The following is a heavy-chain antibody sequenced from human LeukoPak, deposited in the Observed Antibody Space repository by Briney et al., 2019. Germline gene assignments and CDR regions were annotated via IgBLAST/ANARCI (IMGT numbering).Heavy chain of an antibody. Sequence: PGGSLRLSCADSGFTFSSYALSWVRQALGKGLGWVSAISGSGGSTCYADSVKGRFTISRDNSKNTLYLQMNSLRAEDTAVYYCAPQGVSSSWYGYFDYWGQGTLVTVSS. D-gene: IGHD6-13*01. CDR1: GFTFSSYA. J-gene: IGHJ4*02. CDR2: ISGSGGST. CDR3: APQGVSSSWYGYFDY. V-gene: IGHV3-23*01.